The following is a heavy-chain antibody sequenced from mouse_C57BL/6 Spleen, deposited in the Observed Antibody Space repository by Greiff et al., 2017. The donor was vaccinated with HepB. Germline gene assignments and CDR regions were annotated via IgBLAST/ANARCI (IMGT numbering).Heavy chain of an antibody. Sequence: VQLQQSGAELVRPGASVKLSCKASGYTFTDYYINWVKQRPGQGLEWIARIYPGSGNTYYNEKFKGKATLTAEKSSSTAYMQLSSLTSEDSAVYFCARSSYYDYDEGSWFAYWGQGTLVTVSA. CDR1: GYTFTDYY. V-gene: IGHV1-76*01. D-gene: IGHD2-4*01. CDR2: IYPGSGNT. J-gene: IGHJ3*01. CDR3: ARSSYYDYDEGSWFAY.